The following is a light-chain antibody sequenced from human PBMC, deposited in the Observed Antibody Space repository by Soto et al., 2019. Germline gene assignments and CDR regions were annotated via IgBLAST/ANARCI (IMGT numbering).Light chain of an antibody. CDR3: SSSAGTSGV. Sequence: QSVLTQPASVSGSPGQSITISCTGTSSDVANYDYVSWYQQHSGKAPKLIIYEVSNRPSGVSNRFSGSKSGNTASLTISGLQAEDEADYYCSSSAGTSGVFGGGTQLTVL. V-gene: IGLV2-14*01. CDR2: EVS. J-gene: IGLJ3*02. CDR1: SSDVANYDY.